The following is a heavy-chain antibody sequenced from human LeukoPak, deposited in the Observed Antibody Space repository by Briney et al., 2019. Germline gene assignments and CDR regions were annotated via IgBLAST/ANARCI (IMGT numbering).Heavy chain of an antibody. V-gene: IGHV3-23*01. CDR3: ARGPSGYHNT. CDR2: ISGSGGST. CDR1: GFTFSSYG. J-gene: IGHJ4*02. D-gene: IGHD5-12*01. Sequence: GGSLRLSCAASGFTFSSYGMSWVRQAPGKGLEWVSAISGSGGSTYYADSVKGRFTISRDSSKNILYLQMNNLRAEDTAVYYCARGPSGYHNTGGQGTLVTVSS.